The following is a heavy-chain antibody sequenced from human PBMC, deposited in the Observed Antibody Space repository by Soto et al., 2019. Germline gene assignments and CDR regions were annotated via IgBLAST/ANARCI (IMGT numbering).Heavy chain of an antibody. V-gene: IGHV2-26*01. Sequence: QVTLKESGPVLVKPTETLTLTCTVSGFSLSNARMGVSWIRQPPGKALEWLAHIFSNDEKSYSTSLKSRLTTSKDTSKSQVVLTMTNMEPVDTATYYCARRRSYGSWSYYLLFFDYWGQGTLVTVSS. CDR2: IFSNDEK. CDR3: ARRRSYGSWSYYLLFFDY. D-gene: IGHD3-10*01. CDR1: GFSLSNARMG. J-gene: IGHJ4*02.